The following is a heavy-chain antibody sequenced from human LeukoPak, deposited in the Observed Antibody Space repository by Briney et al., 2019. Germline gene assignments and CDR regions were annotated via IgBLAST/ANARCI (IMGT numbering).Heavy chain of an antibody. Sequence: GASLRLSCVASGFTFTNYWMTWVRQTPGKGLEWVANIKQDQSEKWYVASVKGRFTVSRDNAKNSMYLQMNSLRAEDTAIYYCARSVEEGYCSETSCYAGYWGRGTLVTVSS. CDR2: IKQDQSEK. CDR3: ARSVEEGYCSETSCYAGY. J-gene: IGHJ4*02. V-gene: IGHV3-7*03. CDR1: GFTFTNYW. D-gene: IGHD2-2*01.